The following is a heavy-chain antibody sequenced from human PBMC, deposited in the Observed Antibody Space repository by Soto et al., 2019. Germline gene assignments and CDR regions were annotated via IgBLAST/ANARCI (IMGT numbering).Heavy chain of an antibody. D-gene: IGHD2-2*01. V-gene: IGHV3-23*01. Sequence: PGGSLRLSCAASGFTFSTYAVSWVRQAPGKGLEWVSTISGNSGNTSYADSVKGRFTISRDNSKNTLYLQMNSLRAEDTAVYYCARDYAGLSWGQGTLVTVSS. CDR2: ISGNSGNT. J-gene: IGHJ5*02. CDR1: GFTFSTYA. CDR3: ARDYAGLS.